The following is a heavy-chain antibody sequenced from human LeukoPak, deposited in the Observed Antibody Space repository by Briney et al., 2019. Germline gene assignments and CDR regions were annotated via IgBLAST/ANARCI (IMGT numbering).Heavy chain of an antibody. CDR1: GFTFSNYW. D-gene: IGHD3-10*01. J-gene: IGHJ4*02. V-gene: IGHV3-7*04. CDR2: IKPDGSAQ. CDR3: ARGGGRDPFNVAY. Sequence: PGGSLRLSCAASGFTFSNYWMSWVRQAPGRGLEWVANIKPDGSAQYYVDSVKGRFTISRDNAKNSLYLQMNSLRVVDTAVYYCARGGGRDPFNVAYWGQGTLVTVSS.